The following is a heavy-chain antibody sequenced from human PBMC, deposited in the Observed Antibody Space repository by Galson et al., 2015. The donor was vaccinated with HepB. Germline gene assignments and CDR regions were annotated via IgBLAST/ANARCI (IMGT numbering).Heavy chain of an antibody. CDR3: ARLWDIVVVPAPIGGTIDY. D-gene: IGHD2-2*02. Sequence: QSGAEVKKPGESLKISCKGSGYSFTSYWIGWVRQMPGKGLEWMGIIYPGDSDTRYSPSFQGQVTISADKSFSTAYLQWSSLKASDTAMYYCARLWDIVVVPAPIGGTIDYWGQGTLVTVSS. CDR2: IYPGDSDT. J-gene: IGHJ4*02. V-gene: IGHV5-51*03. CDR1: GYSFTSYW.